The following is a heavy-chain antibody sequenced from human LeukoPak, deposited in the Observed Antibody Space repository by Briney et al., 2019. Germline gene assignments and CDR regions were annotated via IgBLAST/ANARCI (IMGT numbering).Heavy chain of an antibody. CDR1: GFTFSSYG. CDR3: AKDAAAGSHYYYYYGMDV. D-gene: IGHD6-13*01. J-gene: IGHJ6*02. Sequence: GGSLRLSCAASGFTFSSYGMHWVRQAPGRGLEWVAVISYDGTNKYYADSVKGRFTISRDNSKNTLYLQMNSLRAEDTAVYSCAKDAAAGSHYYYYYGMDVWGQGTTLTVSS. V-gene: IGHV3-30*18. CDR2: ISYDGTNK.